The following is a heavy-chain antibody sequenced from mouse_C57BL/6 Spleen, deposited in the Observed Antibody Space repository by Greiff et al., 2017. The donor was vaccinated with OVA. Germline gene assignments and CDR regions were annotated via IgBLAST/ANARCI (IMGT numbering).Heavy chain of an antibody. Sequence: VQRVESGPELVKPGASVKISCKASGYAFSSSWMNWVKQRPGKGLEWIGRIYPGDGDTNYNGKFKGKATLTADKSSSTAYMQLSSLTSEDSAVYFCARNWEGYWGQGTTLTVSS. CDR1: GYAFSSSW. V-gene: IGHV1-82*01. CDR3: ARNWEGY. J-gene: IGHJ2*01. D-gene: IGHD4-1*01. CDR2: IYPGDGDT.